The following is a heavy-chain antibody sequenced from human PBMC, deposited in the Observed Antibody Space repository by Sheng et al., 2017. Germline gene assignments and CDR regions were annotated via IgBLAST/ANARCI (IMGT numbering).Heavy chain of an antibody. CDR3: ARGPPRRLGSGWYEFAYYYYGMDV. Sequence: QVQLQQWGAGLLKPSETLSLTCAVYGGSFSGYYWSWIRQPPGKGLEWIGEINHSGSTNYNPSLKSRVTISVDTSKNQFSLKLSSVTAADTAVYYCARGPPRRLGSGWYEFAYYYYGMDVWGQGTTVTVSS. CDR1: GGSFSGYY. J-gene: IGHJ6*02. D-gene: IGHD6-19*01. V-gene: IGHV4-34*01. CDR2: INHSGST.